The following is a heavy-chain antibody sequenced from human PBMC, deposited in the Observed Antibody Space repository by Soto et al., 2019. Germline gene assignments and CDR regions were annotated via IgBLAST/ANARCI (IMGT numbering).Heavy chain of an antibody. CDR2: IRSKAYGGTT. CDR3: TRRLEPTTGDYYYGMDV. D-gene: IGHD1-1*01. V-gene: IGHV3-49*04. CDR1: GFTFGDYA. Sequence: PGGSLRLSCTASGFTFGDYAMSWVRQAPGKGLEWVGFIRSKAYGGTTEYAASVKGRFTISRDDSKSIAYLQMNSLKTEDTAVYYCTRRLEPTTGDYYYGMDVWGQGSTVTVSS. J-gene: IGHJ6*02.